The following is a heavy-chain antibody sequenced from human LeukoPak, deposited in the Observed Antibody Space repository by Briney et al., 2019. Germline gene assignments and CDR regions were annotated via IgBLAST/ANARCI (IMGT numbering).Heavy chain of an antibody. CDR3: TKDLTGPFDY. Sequence: GGSLRLSCAASGFTFSSYWMHWVRHVPGKGLVWVSRINTDGTFTTYADSVKGRFTISRDNAKNTLYLQMNSLRAEDTAVYYCTKDLTGPFDYWGQGTLVTVSS. D-gene: IGHD3-9*01. V-gene: IGHV3-74*01. J-gene: IGHJ4*02. CDR2: INTDGTFT. CDR1: GFTFSSYW.